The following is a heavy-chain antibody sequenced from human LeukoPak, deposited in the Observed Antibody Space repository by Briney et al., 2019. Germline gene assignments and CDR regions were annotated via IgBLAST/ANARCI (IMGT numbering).Heavy chain of an antibody. CDR2: ITKNGDST. Sequence: GGSLRLSCAASGFTFSNYAMSWVRQAPGKGLECVSVITKNGDSTVYADSVKGRFTMSRDNSKDTLFPQMDTLRAEDTAVYFRAKGTRPYCSGGTCYPLDSWGQGTLVTVSS. D-gene: IGHD2-15*01. V-gene: IGHV3-23*01. CDR3: AKGTRPYCSGGTCYPLDS. J-gene: IGHJ4*02. CDR1: GFTFSNYA.